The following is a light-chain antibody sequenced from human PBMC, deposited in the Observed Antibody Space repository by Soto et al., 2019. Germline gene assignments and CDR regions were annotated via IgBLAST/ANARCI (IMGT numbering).Light chain of an antibody. CDR2: DAY. J-gene: IGKJ1*01. Sequence: DIKMTQSPSTMSASVGDRVTLTCRASQSISSLLAWYQQKPGKAPKIMIYDAYSLESGVQSRFSGSGSGTEFTLTITSLQPDDFATYYCQKYNSYQWT. V-gene: IGKV1-5*01. CDR1: QSISSL. CDR3: QKYNSYQWT.